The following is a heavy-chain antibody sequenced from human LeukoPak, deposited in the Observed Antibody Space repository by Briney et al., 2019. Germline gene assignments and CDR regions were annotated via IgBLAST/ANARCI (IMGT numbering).Heavy chain of an antibody. J-gene: IGHJ4*02. CDR1: GGSISSGGYY. V-gene: IGHV4-31*03. CDR2: IYYSGST. D-gene: IGHD4-17*01. Sequence: SETLSLTCTVSGGSISSGGYYWSWIRQHPGKGLEWIGYIYYSGSTYYNPSLKSRVTISVDTSKNQFSLKLSSVTAADTAVYYCARALYGDYVIRYFDYWGQGTLVTVSS. CDR3: ARALYGDYVIRYFDY.